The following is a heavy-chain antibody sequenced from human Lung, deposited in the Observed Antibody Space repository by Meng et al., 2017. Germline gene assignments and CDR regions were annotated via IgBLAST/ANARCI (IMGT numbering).Heavy chain of an antibody. D-gene: IGHD6-13*01. CDR1: GYNFPDYW. V-gene: IGHV1-2*06. CDR2: IDPKSGDT. Sequence: QVQRVQSGARGKKPGASVKVSCQPSGYNFPDYWLHWVRRAPGQGLEWMGRIDPKSGDTHYAQRFQGRVTMTGDTSISTAYMELSGLRSDDTAMYYCARDEDISAAGKLFGDYWGQGTLVTVSS. J-gene: IGHJ4*02. CDR3: ARDEDISAAGKLFGDY.